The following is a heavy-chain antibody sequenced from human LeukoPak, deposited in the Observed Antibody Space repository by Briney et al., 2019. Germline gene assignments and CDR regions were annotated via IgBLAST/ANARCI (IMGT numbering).Heavy chain of an antibody. CDR2: INHSGST. Sequence: SETLSLTCDVYGGSFSGYYWSWIRQPPGKGLEWIGEINHSGSTNYNPSLKSRVTISVDTSKNQFSLKLSSVTAADTAVYYCARGQRWLATRYYFDYWGQGTLVTVSS. CDR3: ARGQRWLATRYYFDY. J-gene: IGHJ4*02. D-gene: IGHD6-19*01. V-gene: IGHV4-34*01. CDR1: GGSFSGYY.